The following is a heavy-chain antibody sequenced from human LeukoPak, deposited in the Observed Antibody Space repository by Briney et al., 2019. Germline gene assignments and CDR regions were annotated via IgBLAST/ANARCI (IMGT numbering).Heavy chain of an antibody. Sequence: GGSLRLSCAASGFTFSSYPMSWVRQAPGKGLEWGSAISASGGTPYYADSVKGRFTISRDNSKNTLYLQMNSLRAEDTAVYYCAKHAAVADYYFDYWGQGTLVTVSS. CDR1: GFTFSSYP. V-gene: IGHV3-23*01. D-gene: IGHD6-19*01. CDR2: ISASGGTP. J-gene: IGHJ4*02. CDR3: AKHAAVADYYFDY.